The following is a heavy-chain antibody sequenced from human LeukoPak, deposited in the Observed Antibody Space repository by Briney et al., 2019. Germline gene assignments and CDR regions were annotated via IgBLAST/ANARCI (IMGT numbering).Heavy chain of an antibody. CDR1: GFTFSTYS. V-gene: IGHV3-21*01. CDR3: ARDLSVLGYSYAFLDY. CDR2: ISSSSSYI. D-gene: IGHD5-18*01. J-gene: IGHJ4*02. Sequence: GGSLRLSCAASGFTFSTYSMNWVRQAPGKGLEWVSYISSSSSYIYYVDSVKGRFTISRDNAKNSLYLQMNSLRAEDTAVYYCARDLSVLGYSYAFLDYWGQGTLVTVSS.